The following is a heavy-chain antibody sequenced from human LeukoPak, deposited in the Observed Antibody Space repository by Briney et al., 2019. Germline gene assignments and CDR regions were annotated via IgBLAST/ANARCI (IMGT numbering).Heavy chain of an antibody. D-gene: IGHD6-6*01. V-gene: IGHV4-39*07. CDR1: GGSISSSGYY. CDR2: INHSGST. Sequence: SETLSLTCTVSGGSISSSGYYWSWIRQPPGKGLEWIGEINHSGSTNYNPSLKSRVTISVDTSKNQFSLKLSSVTAADTAVYYCARRPIAARHFDYWGQGTLVTVSS. CDR3: ARRPIAARHFDY. J-gene: IGHJ4*02.